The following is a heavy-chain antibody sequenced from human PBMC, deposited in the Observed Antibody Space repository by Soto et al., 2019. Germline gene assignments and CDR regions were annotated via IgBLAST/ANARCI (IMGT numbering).Heavy chain of an antibody. CDR1: GFTFDDYA. D-gene: IGHD5-18*01. CDR3: VRSKGGYSYGTPFDY. V-gene: IGHV3-9*01. J-gene: IGHJ4*02. CDR2: ISWNSGNI. Sequence: EVQLKESGGALVQPGRSLRLSCAASGFTFDDYAMHWVRQVLGKGLEWVSSISWNSGNIGYADSVKGRFTTSRDNAKNSLYLQMNSLRPEDTALYYCVRSKGGYSYGTPFDYWGQGTLVTVSS.